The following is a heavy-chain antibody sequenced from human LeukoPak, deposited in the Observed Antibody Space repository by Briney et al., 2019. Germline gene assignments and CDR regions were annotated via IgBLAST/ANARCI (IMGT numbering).Heavy chain of an antibody. V-gene: IGHV3-30-3*01. Sequence: PGGSLRLSCAASGFSFSSYAMHWVRQAAGKGLEWVAITTSDESNKHYADSVKGRFTISRDNGENSVYLLMNNLRAEDTAVYHCASVRGGYWGQGTLVAVSS. J-gene: IGHJ4*02. CDR3: ASVRGGY. CDR2: TTSDESNK. D-gene: IGHD3-16*01. CDR1: GFSFSSYA.